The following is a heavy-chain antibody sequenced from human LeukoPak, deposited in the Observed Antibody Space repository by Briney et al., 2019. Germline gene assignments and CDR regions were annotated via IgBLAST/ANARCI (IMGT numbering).Heavy chain of an antibody. CDR1: GFTFSDYY. Sequence: AGGSLRLSCAASGFTFSDYYMSWIRQAPGKGLEWVSYISSSSSYIYYADSVKGRFTISRDNAKNSLYLQMNSLRAEDTAVYYCARDFRVGAIRGPYYYGMDVWGQGTTVTVSS. J-gene: IGHJ6*02. D-gene: IGHD1-26*01. CDR3: ARDFRVGAIRGPYYYGMDV. CDR2: ISSSSSYI. V-gene: IGHV3-11*06.